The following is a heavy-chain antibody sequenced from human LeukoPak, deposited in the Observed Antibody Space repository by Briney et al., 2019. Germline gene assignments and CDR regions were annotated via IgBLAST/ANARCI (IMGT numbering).Heavy chain of an antibody. Sequence: PGGSLRLSCAASGFTFSSYSMNWVRQAPGKGLEWVSYISSSSSTIYYADSVKGRFTISRDNAKNSLYLQMNSLRAEDTAVYYCARELGYCSGGSCPRGYGMDVWGQGTTATVSS. J-gene: IGHJ6*02. CDR1: GFTFSSYS. CDR2: ISSSSSTI. V-gene: IGHV3-48*04. D-gene: IGHD2-15*01. CDR3: ARELGYCSGGSCPRGYGMDV.